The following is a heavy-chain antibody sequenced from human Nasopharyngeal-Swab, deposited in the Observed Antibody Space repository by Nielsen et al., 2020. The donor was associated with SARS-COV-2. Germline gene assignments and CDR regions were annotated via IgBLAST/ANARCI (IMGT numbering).Heavy chain of an antibody. CDR3: AREYYDFWSGYIDYYYGMDV. Sequence: GGSLRLSCAASGFTFSSYSMNWVRQAPGKGLEWVSYISGSSSTIYYADSVKGRFTISRDNAKNSLYLQMNSLRDEDTAVYYCAREYYDFWSGYIDYYYGMDVWGQGTTVTVSS. V-gene: IGHV3-48*02. CDR1: GFTFSSYS. CDR2: ISGSSSTI. D-gene: IGHD3-3*01. J-gene: IGHJ6*02.